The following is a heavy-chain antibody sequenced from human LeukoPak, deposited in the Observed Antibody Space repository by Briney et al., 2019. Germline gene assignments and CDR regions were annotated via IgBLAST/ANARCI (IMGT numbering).Heavy chain of an antibody. V-gene: IGHV4-59*08. CDR2: AYYSGST. CDR3: ARRGSSSSSWSLTFDI. D-gene: IGHD6-13*01. Sequence: SETLSLTCTVSGGSISSYYWSWIRQPPGEGLEWIGYAYYSGSTNYNPSLKSRVTISLDTSKNQFSLKLSSVTAADTAVYYCARRGSSSSSWSLTFDIWGQGTMVTVSS. CDR1: GGSISSYY. J-gene: IGHJ3*02.